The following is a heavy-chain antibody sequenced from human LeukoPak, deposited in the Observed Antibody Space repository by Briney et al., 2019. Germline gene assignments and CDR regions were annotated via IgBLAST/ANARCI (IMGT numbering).Heavy chain of an antibody. V-gene: IGHV1-24*01. D-gene: IGHD4-17*01. CDR2: FDPEDGET. J-gene: IGHJ4*02. Sequence: ASVKVSCKASGYTFTSYYMHWVRQAPGKGLEWMGGFDPEDGETIYAQKFQGRVTMTEDTSTDTAYMELSSLRSEDTAVYYCATEGVTTVTIFDYWGQGTLVTVSS. CDR1: GYTFTSYY. CDR3: ATEGVTTVTIFDY.